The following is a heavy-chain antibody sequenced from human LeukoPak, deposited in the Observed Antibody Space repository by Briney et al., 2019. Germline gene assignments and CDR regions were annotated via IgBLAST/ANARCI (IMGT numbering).Heavy chain of an antibody. CDR2: IWSDGSNK. V-gene: IGHV3-33*01. J-gene: IGHJ4*02. D-gene: IGHD1-26*01. Sequence: PGRSLRLSCAASGFTFSSYGIHWVRQTPGKGLEWMAIIWSDGSNKYYADSVKGRFTISRDNSKNTLYLQMNSLRAEDTAVYYCARGSGSFSGGFDYWGQGTLVTVSS. CDR3: ARGSGSFSGGFDY. CDR1: GFTFSSYG.